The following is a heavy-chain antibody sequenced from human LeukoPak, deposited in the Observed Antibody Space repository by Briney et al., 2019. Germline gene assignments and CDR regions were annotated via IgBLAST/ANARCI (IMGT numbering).Heavy chain of an antibody. Sequence: SETLSLTCTVSGGSISSGDYYWSWIRQPPGKGLEWIGYIYYSGSTYYHPSLKSRVTISVDTSKNQFSLKLSSVTAADTAVYYCARIVGAGDAFDIWGQGTMVTVSS. D-gene: IGHD1-26*01. V-gene: IGHV4-30-4*08. CDR3: ARIVGAGDAFDI. CDR1: GGSISSGDYY. J-gene: IGHJ3*02. CDR2: IYYSGST.